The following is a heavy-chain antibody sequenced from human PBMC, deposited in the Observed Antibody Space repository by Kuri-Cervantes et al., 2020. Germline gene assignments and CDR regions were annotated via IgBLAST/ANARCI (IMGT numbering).Heavy chain of an antibody. CDR1: GYTFTGYY. CDR3: ARDYGDYGTADY. J-gene: IGHJ4*02. CDR2: INPNSDGT. D-gene: IGHD4-17*01. V-gene: IGHV1-2*02. Sequence: ASVKVSCKASGYTFTGYYMHWVRQAPGQGLEWMGWINPNSDGTNYAQKLQGRVTMTTDTSTSTAYMELRSLRSDDTAVYYCARDYGDYGTADYWGQGTLVTVSS.